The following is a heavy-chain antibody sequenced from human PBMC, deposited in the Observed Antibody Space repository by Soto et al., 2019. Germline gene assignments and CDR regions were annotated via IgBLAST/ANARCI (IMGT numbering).Heavy chain of an antibody. J-gene: IGHJ4*02. Sequence: QVQLVQSGAEVKKPGSSVKVSCTASGGTFSSYVISWVRQAPGQGLAWMGGIIPIFGTAHSAQKFQGRVTSNADVSTTTAYMELSSLRSEDTAVYYCARGGGIVVVPAGLDYWGQGTLVTVSS. D-gene: IGHD2-2*01. V-gene: IGHV1-69*01. CDR2: IIPIFGTA. CDR1: GGTFSSYV. CDR3: ARGGGIVVVPAGLDY.